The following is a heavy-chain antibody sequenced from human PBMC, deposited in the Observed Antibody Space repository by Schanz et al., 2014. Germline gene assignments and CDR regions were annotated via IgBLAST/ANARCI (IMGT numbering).Heavy chain of an antibody. CDR1: GYTFTSYD. D-gene: IGHD3-22*01. CDR3: ARDDRAYYYGMDV. V-gene: IGHV1-8*01. Sequence: QVQLVQSGAEVKKPGASVKVSCTASGYTFTSYDINWVRQAPGQGLEWLGWMNPNSGNPGFAQKFRGRVTMTRDTSISTVYMELSRVTYEDTAVYYCARDDRAYYYGMDVWGQGTTVTVSS. CDR2: MNPNSGNP. J-gene: IGHJ6*02.